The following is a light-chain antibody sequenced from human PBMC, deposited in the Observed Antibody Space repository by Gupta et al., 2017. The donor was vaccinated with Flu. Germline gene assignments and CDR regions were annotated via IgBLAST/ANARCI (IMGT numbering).Light chain of an antibody. Sequence: SSVLTPPPSVSVAPGKTTRISCEGHKIVSRSVHWYQQKPGQAPVLVFYDDSDRPSGIPQRFSGSNSGNTASLIITRVAAGDEADYYCQAWDSRNEYYVFGTGTTVTVL. CDR3: QAWDSRNEYYV. CDR1: KIVSRS. CDR2: DDS. V-gene: IGLV3-21*03. J-gene: IGLJ1*01.